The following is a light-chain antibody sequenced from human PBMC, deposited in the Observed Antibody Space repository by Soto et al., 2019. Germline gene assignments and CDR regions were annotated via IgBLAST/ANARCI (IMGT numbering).Light chain of an antibody. V-gene: IGLV2-14*01. CDR1: SSDVGGYNY. CDR3: SSYRTSTSYV. CDR2: DVT. Sequence: QLVLTQPASVSGSPGQSITISCTGTSSDVGGYNYVSWYQQHPGKAPKLMIYDVTNRPSGVSNRFSGSKSGNTASLTISGLQAVDEADYYCSSYRTSTSYVFGTGTKLTVL. J-gene: IGLJ1*01.